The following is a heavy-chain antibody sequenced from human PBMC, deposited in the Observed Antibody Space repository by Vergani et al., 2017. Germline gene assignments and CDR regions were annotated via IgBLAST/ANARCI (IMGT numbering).Heavy chain of an antibody. Sequence: EVQLVQSGAEVKKPGESLKISCKGSGYSFTSYWIGWVRQMPGKGLEWMGIIYPGDSDTRYSPSFQGQVTISADKSISTAYLQWSSLKASDTAMYYCARWLDERYHGYTPMVTRWFDPWGQGTLVTVSA. V-gene: IGHV5-51*01. CDR1: GYSFTSYW. J-gene: IGHJ5*02. D-gene: IGHD5-18*01. CDR3: ARWLDERYHGYTPMVTRWFDP. CDR2: IYPGDSDT.